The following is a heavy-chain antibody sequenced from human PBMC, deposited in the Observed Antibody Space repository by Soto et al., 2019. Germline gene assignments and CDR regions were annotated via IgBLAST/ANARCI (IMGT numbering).Heavy chain of an antibody. V-gene: IGHV1-2*04. CDR3: ARGSGTTGLNAFDI. Sequence: ASVKVSCKASGYTFTGYYMHCVRQAPGQGLEWMGWINPNSGGTNYAQKFQGWVTMTRDTSISTAYMELSRLRSDDTAVYYCARGSGTTGLNAFDIWGQGTMVTVSS. J-gene: IGHJ3*02. CDR1: GYTFTGYY. CDR2: INPNSGGT. D-gene: IGHD1-7*01.